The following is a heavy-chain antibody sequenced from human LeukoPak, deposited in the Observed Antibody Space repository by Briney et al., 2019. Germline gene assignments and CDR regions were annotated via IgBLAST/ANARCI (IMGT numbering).Heavy chain of an antibody. J-gene: IGHJ3*02. CDR3: ARDGDYSGSYFLSYAFDI. CDR1: GYTFTSYG. CDR2: ISAYNGNT. D-gene: IGHD1-26*01. V-gene: IGHV1-18*01. Sequence: GASVKVSCKASGYTFTSYGISWVRQAPGQGLEWMGWISAYNGNTNYAQKLQGRVTITVDESTSTAYMELSSLRSEDTAVYYCARDGDYSGSYFLSYAFDIWGQGTMVTVSS.